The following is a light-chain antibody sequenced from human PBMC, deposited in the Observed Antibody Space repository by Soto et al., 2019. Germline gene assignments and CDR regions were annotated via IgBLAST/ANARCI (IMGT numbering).Light chain of an antibody. J-gene: IGKJ1*01. CDR1: QSVSSSY. V-gene: IGKV3-20*01. CDR2: GAS. CDR3: QQYCSSPRT. Sequence: EIVLTQSPGTLSLSPGERATLSCRASQSVSSSYLAWYQQKPGQAPRLLIYGASSRATGIPDRFSGSGSGTDFTLPISILEPEDFAVYYCQQYCSSPRTFGQGTKVEIK.